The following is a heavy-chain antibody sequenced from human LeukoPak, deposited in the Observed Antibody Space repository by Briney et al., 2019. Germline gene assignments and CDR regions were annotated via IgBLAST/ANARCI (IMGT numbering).Heavy chain of an antibody. Sequence: GGSLRLSCAASGFTFSNYEMNWVRQAPGKGLEWISYISSSSSTIYYADSVKGRFTISRDNAKNSLYLQMNSLRDEDTAVYYCARDMDYYDSSGYYDHWGQGTLVTVSS. J-gene: IGHJ5*02. CDR3: ARDMDYYDSSGYYDH. CDR1: GFTFSNYE. D-gene: IGHD3-22*01. CDR2: ISSSSSTI. V-gene: IGHV3-48*02.